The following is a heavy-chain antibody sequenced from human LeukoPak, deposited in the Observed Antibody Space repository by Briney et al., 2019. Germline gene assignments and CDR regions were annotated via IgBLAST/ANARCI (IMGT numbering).Heavy chain of an antibody. V-gene: IGHV5-51*01. CDR3: ATSPPDTGSDPFDS. Sequence: GESLKISCRGSRNSFSKYWNGWGRQMPGEGLEWRAIIYPSDSGTKYSPSFQGRVTISADKSIDTAYLQWTSLRASDTAMYYCATSPPDTGSDPFDSWGQGTLVTVSS. J-gene: IGHJ4*02. CDR2: IYPSDSGT. CDR1: RNSFSKYW. D-gene: IGHD5-12*01.